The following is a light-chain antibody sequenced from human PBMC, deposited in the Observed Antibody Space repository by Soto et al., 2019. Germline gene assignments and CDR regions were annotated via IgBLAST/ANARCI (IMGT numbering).Light chain of an antibody. CDR2: EVS. Sequence: QLVLTQPPSASGSPGQSVTISCTGTSSDVGGYNYVSWYQQHPGKAPKLMIYEVSKRPSGVPDRFSGSKSGNTASLTVSGLQAEDEADYYCSSYAGSNNFPYVFGTGTKVTVL. CDR1: SSDVGGYNY. J-gene: IGLJ1*01. CDR3: SSYAGSNNFPYV. V-gene: IGLV2-8*01.